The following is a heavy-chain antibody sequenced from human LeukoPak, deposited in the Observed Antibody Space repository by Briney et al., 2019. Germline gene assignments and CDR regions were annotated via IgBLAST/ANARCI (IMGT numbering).Heavy chain of an antibody. J-gene: IGHJ6*02. CDR2: INSNGSST. CDR3: APAPLRYFDWSDYGMDV. Sequence: GGSLRLSCAASGFTFSSYWMHWVRQAPGKGLVWVSRINSNGSSTSYADSVKGRFTISRDNAKNTLYLQMNSLRAEDTAVYYCAPAPLRYFDWSDYGMDVWGQGTTVTVSS. D-gene: IGHD3-9*01. V-gene: IGHV3-74*01. CDR1: GFTFSSYW.